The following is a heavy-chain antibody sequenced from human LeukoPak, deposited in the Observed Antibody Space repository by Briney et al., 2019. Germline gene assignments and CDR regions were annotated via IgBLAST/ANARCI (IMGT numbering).Heavy chain of an antibody. D-gene: IGHD2-15*01. CDR2: IYTSGST. CDR1: GGSISSYY. Sequence: SETLSLTCTVSGGSISSYYWSWLRQPAGKGLEGIGRIYTSGSTNYNPSLKSRLTMSVGTSKNQFSLKLSSVTAADTAVYYCARRLGGWDYWGQGTLVTVSS. J-gene: IGHJ4*02. CDR3: ARRLGGWDY. V-gene: IGHV4-4*07.